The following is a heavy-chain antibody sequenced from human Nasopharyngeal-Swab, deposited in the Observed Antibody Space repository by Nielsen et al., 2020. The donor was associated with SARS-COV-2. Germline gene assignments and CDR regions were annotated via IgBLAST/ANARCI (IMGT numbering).Heavy chain of an antibody. CDR3: ATGRVTTFFSWFDP. CDR1: GYTLPQLS. Sequence: ASVHVSLKVSGYTLPQLSMHAVRPAPAKGLEWMGGFDPEDGETIYAHKFQGRVTMTEDTSTEPAYMELSSLRSEDTAVYYCATGRVTTFFSWFDPWGQGTLVTVSS. CDR2: FDPEDGET. D-gene: IGHD4-17*01. J-gene: IGHJ5*02. V-gene: IGHV1-24*01.